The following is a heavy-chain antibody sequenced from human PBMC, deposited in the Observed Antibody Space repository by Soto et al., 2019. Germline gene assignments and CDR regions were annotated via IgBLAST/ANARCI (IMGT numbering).Heavy chain of an antibody. V-gene: IGHV4-59*08. CDR3: SGTVKQGSSRRASWCDP. D-gene: IGHD2-2*01. CDR2: IYYSGST. CDR1: GGSISSYY. Sequence: PSETLSLTCTVSGGSISSYYWSWIRQPPGKGLEWIGNIYYSGSTNYNPSLKSRITISVDMSKNQFSLKLSSVTAAATFVYYFSGTVKQGSSRRASWCDPLGQGTLVTVFS. J-gene: IGHJ5*02.